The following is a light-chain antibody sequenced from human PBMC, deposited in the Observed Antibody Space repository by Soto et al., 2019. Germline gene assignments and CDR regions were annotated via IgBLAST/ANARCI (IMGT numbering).Light chain of an antibody. CDR1: QSVSIY. CDR2: GAS. J-gene: IGKJ4*01. Sequence: EIVMTQSQATLSVSPGERVTLSCMASQSVSIYLAWYQQRPGQAPRPLIYGASTRATGIPSRFSVSGSGIEFTLTINSLQSDDFAVYYYQQYNYWPLPFCGGTRVEI. CDR3: QQYNYWPLP. V-gene: IGKV3-15*01.